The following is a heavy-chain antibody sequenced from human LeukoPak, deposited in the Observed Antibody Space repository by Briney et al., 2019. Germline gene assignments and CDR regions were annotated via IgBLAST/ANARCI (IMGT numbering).Heavy chain of an antibody. D-gene: IGHD5-18*01. CDR3: ARPINTAMVPYYFDY. V-gene: IGHV3-20*04. CDR1: GFTFEDYG. CDR2: INWDGTST. J-gene: IGHJ4*02. Sequence: GGSLRLSCTASGFTFEDYGMSWVRQTPGKGLEWVSGINWDGTSTGFADSVEGRFTISRDNAKNSLYLQMNSLRAEDTALYYCARPINTAMVPYYFDYWGRGTLVTVSS.